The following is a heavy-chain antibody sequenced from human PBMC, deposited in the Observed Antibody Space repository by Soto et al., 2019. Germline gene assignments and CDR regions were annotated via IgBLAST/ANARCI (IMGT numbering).Heavy chain of an antibody. Sequence: ASVKVSCKASGYTFTSYAMHWVRQAPGQRLEWMGWINAGNGNTKYSQKFQGRVTITRDTSASTAYMELSSLRSEDTAVYYCARDLGYYGSGSYTLWYYGMDVWGQGTTVTVS. CDR3: ARDLGYYGSGSYTLWYYGMDV. CDR2: INAGNGNT. CDR1: GYTFTSYA. J-gene: IGHJ6*02. V-gene: IGHV1-3*01. D-gene: IGHD3-10*01.